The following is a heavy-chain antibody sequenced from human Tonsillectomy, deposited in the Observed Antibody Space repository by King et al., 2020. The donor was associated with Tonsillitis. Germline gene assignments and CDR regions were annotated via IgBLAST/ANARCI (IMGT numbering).Heavy chain of an antibody. D-gene: IGHD3-10*02. J-gene: IGHJ4*02. Sequence: DVQLVESGGGLVQPGGSLRLSCVGSGFTFSSYWMYWVRQAPGKGLVWVSPINSDGTSPSYADSLKGRLTISRDNAKNTLYLQMNSLRAEDTAVYYCARGGNYVWDHVGYWSQGTLVTVSS. V-gene: IGHV3-74*01. CDR1: GFTFSSYW. CDR3: ARGGNYVWDHVGY. CDR2: INSDGTSP.